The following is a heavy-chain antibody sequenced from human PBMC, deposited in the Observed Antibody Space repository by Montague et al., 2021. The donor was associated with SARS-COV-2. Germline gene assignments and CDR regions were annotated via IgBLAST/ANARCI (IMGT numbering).Heavy chain of an antibody. CDR3: ARQYGDYSDNAFTI. D-gene: IGHD4-17*01. CDR1: GISFSAHY. Sequence: LRLSCAASGISFSAHYMDWLRQPPGKGLEWIGTVSYSGSTYYNASLKSRVTIYVDTSKNQFSLKLTSVTAADTAIYYCARQYGDYSDNAFTIWDQGTMVIVSS. CDR2: VSYSGST. J-gene: IGHJ3*02. V-gene: IGHV4-39*01.